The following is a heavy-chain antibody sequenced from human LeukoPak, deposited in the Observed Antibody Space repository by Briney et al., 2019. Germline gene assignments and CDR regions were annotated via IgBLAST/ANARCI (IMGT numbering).Heavy chain of an antibody. CDR3: ARVGKRPAPPDY. Sequence: GGSMRLSCAASGFIFTDYWMHWVRQAPGKELVWVARIRGDGRATTYADSVKGRFTISRDNAKNTLYLQMNSLRAEDTAVYYCARVGKRPAPPDYWGQGTLVTVSS. J-gene: IGHJ4*02. CDR1: GFIFTDYW. CDR2: IRGDGRAT. V-gene: IGHV3-74*03. D-gene: IGHD7-27*01.